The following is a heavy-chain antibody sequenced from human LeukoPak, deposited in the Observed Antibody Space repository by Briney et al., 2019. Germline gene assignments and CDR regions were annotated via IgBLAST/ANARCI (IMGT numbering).Heavy chain of an antibody. CDR3: ARYRLGCFDP. V-gene: IGHV4-39*01. J-gene: IGHJ5*02. CDR1: GGSITTNDYL. Sequence: PSETLSLTCTVYGGSITTNDYLWGWIRQPPGKGLEWVGTTSYSGTTSYNPSLKSRLTISVDTSRNQFSLKLTSVTAADTALYFCARYRLGCFDPWGQGTLVIVSS. CDR2: TSYSGTT. D-gene: IGHD1-26*01.